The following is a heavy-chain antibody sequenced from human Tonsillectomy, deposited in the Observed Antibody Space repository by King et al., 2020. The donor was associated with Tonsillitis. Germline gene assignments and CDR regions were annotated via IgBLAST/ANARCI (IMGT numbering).Heavy chain of an antibody. V-gene: IGHV3-30*18. Sequence: VQLVESGGGVVQPGRSLRLSCAASGFTFSNYGMHWVRQAPGKGLEWVAVISYDGSYKYYADSVKGRFTISRDSSKNTVYLQMNSLRAEDTAVYDCAKVARSWYDNDAFDIWGQGTMVTVSS. D-gene: IGHD6-13*01. CDR3: AKVARSWYDNDAFDI. J-gene: IGHJ3*02. CDR1: GFTFSNYG. CDR2: ISYDGSYK.